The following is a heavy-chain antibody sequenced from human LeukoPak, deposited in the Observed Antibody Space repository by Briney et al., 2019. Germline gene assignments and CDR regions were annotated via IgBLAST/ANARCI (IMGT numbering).Heavy chain of an antibody. CDR3: ARVASGSSYRPFDC. J-gene: IGHJ4*02. CDR2: INWNSNNI. CDR1: GFTFDDYA. Sequence: PGGSLRLSCAASGFTFDDYAMHWVRQAPGKGLEWVSGINWNSNNIDYVDSVKGRFTISRDSAKNALYLQMNSLRAEDTAVYYCARVASGSSYRPFDCWGQGTLVTVSS. V-gene: IGHV3-9*01. D-gene: IGHD3-10*01.